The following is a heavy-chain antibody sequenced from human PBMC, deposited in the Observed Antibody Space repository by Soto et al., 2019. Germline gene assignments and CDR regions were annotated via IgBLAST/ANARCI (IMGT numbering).Heavy chain of an antibody. D-gene: IGHD3-9*01. CDR2: ISGSGGST. CDR3: AKFMYDILTGYYYYGMDV. J-gene: IGHJ6*02. CDR1: GFTFSSYA. V-gene: IGHV3-23*01. Sequence: GGSLRLSCAASGFTFSSYAMSWVRQAPGKGLEWVSAISGSGGSTYYADSVKGRFIISRDNSKNTLYLQMNSLRAEDTAVYYCAKFMYDILTGYYYYGMDVWGQGTTVTVSS.